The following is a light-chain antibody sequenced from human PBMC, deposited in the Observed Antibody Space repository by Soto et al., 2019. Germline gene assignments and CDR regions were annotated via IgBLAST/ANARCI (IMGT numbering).Light chain of an antibody. CDR1: QSIGRS. J-gene: IGKJ2*01. CDR3: QQSYNALMYT. V-gene: IGKV1-39*01. Sequence: DIQMTQSPSSLSASVGDRVTITCRASQSIGRSLNWYQQKPGKAPKLLIYSASSLQSGVPSRFSGSGSGTDFTLTISSLRPEDFATYYCQQSYNALMYTFGQGTKLEIK. CDR2: SAS.